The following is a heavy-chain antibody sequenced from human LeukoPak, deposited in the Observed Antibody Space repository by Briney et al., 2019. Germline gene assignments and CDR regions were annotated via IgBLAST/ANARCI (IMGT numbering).Heavy chain of an antibody. D-gene: IGHD6-6*01. J-gene: IGHJ5*02. CDR3: ARGGGMAARPTSYNWFDP. CDR2: INPNSGGT. V-gene: IGHV1-2*02. CDR1: GYTFTGYY. Sequence: ASVKVSCKASGYTFTGYYMHWVRQAPGQGLEWMGWINPNSGGTNYAQKFQGRVTMTRDTSISTAYMELSRLRSDDTAVYYCARGGGMAARPTSYNWFDPWGQGTLVTVSS.